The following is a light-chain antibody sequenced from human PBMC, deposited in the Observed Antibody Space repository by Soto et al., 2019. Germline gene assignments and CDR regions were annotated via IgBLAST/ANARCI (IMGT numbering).Light chain of an antibody. CDR3: QQYYSYPYT. J-gene: IGKJ2*01. CDR1: QSISSW. V-gene: IGKV1-5*03. CDR2: KAS. Sequence: DIQMTQSPSTLSASVGDRVTITCRASQSISSWLAWYQQKPGKAPKLLIYKASSLESGVPSRFSGSGSGTEFTLTISSLQPDDFATYYCQQYYSYPYTFGRGTKLEIK.